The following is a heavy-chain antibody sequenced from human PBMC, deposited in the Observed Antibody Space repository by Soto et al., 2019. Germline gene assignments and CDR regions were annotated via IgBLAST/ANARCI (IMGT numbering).Heavy chain of an antibody. CDR2: TYYRSKWNY. D-gene: IGHD2-2*01. J-gene: IGHJ6*02. CDR1: GGSVCSNTAA. Sequence: SQTLSLTCAISGGSVCSNTAAWNWIRQSPSRGLEWLGRTYYRSKWNYDYALSVKSRIIVNPDTSKNQFSLQLNSVTPEDTAIYYCVRQHSTSVDYYGLDVWGQGTTVTVSS. V-gene: IGHV6-1*01. CDR3: VRQHSTSVDYYGLDV.